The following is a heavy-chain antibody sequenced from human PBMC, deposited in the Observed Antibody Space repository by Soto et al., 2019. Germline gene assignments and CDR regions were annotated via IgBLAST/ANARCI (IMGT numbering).Heavy chain of an antibody. CDR2: MSYDGKIE. CDR1: GFVFRSFA. J-gene: IGHJ4*02. D-gene: IGHD3-10*01. Sequence: QVRLVESGGGVVQPGRSLRLSCLASGFVFRSFAMHWVRQAPGKGLEWVAVMSYDGKIEYSADSVKGRFTISRDNLKDTLFLQMTSLRPEDTAVYYCARGGAYYSASGFYFITPPGEYWGQGTLVTVSS. V-gene: IGHV3-30*04. CDR3: ARGGAYYSASGFYFITPPGEY.